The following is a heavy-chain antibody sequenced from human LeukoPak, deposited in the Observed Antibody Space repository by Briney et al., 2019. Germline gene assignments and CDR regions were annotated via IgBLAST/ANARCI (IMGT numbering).Heavy chain of an antibody. CDR1: GYTFTSYY. J-gene: IGHJ4*02. V-gene: IGHV1-69*13. Sequence: ASVKVSCKASGYTFTSYYMHWVRQAPGQGLEWMGGIIPIFGTANYAQKFQGRVTITADESTSTAYMELSSLRSEDTAVYYCARDADYYDSSGYYYWGQGTLVTVSS. D-gene: IGHD3-22*01. CDR2: IIPIFGTA. CDR3: ARDADYYDSSGYYY.